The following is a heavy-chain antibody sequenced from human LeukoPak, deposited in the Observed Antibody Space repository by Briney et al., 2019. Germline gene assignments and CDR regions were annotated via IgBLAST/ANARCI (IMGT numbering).Heavy chain of an antibody. CDR1: GFTVSSNY. Sequence: SGGSLRLSCAASGFTVSSNYMSWVRQAPGKGLEWVSVIYSGGSTYYADSVKGRFTISRDNSKNTLYLQMNSLRAEDTAVYYCAKDRVGYYGSGSSRFDPWGQGTLVTVSS. CDR3: AKDRVGYYGSGSSRFDP. CDR2: IYSGGST. J-gene: IGHJ5*02. V-gene: IGHV3-53*01. D-gene: IGHD3-10*01.